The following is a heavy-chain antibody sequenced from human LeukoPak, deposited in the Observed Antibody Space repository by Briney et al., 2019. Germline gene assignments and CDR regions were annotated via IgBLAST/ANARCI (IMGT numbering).Heavy chain of an antibody. J-gene: IGHJ4*02. CDR3: ARVKTSGWYHY. CDR2: IYSGGST. V-gene: IGHV3-53*04. D-gene: IGHD6-19*01. CDR1: GFTVSSNY. Sequence: GGSLRLSCAASGFTVSSNYMSWVRQAPGKGPEWVSVIYSGGSTYYADSVKGRFTISRHNSKNTLYLQMNSLRAEDTAVYYCARVKTSGWYHYWGQGTLVTVSS.